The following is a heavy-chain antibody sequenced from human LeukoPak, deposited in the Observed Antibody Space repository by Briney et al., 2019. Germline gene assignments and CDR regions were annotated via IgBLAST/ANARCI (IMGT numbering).Heavy chain of an antibody. CDR3: ARVAARVSLDY. V-gene: IGHV3-64*01. J-gene: IGHJ4*02. Sequence: PGGSLRLSCAASGFTFSSYSMHWVRQAPGKGLEYVSAISSNGDSTYYASSVKGRFTISRDNSKNTLYLQMGSLRAEDMAVYYCARVAARVSLDYWGQGTLVTVSS. CDR2: ISSNGDST. D-gene: IGHD2-15*01. CDR1: GFTFSSYS.